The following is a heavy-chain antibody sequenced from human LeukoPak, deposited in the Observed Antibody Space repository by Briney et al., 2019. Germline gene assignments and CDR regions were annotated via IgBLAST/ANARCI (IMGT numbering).Heavy chain of an antibody. J-gene: IGHJ3*02. Sequence: GASVKVSCKASGYTFTGYYMHWVRQPPGQGLEWMGWINPNSGGTNYAQKFQGWVTMTRDTSISTAYMELSRLRSDDTAVYYCARDPGYCSGGSCYSRHAFDIWGQGTMVTVSS. V-gene: IGHV1-2*04. CDR1: GYTFTGYY. CDR2: INPNSGGT. D-gene: IGHD2-15*01. CDR3: ARDPGYCSGGSCYSRHAFDI.